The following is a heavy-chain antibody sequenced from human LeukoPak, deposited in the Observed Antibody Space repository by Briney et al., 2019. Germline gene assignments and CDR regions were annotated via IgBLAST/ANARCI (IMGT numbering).Heavy chain of an antibody. CDR3: ARDVVGSGLDY. J-gene: IGHJ4*02. V-gene: IGHV4-38-2*02. CDR1: GYSISSGYY. Sequence: SETLSLTCTVSGYSISSGYYWGWIRQPPGKGLEWIGSIYHSGSTYYNPSLKSRVTISVDTSKNQFSLKLSSVTAADTAVYYCARDVVGSGLDYWGQGTLVTVSS. CDR2: IYHSGST. D-gene: IGHD6-19*01.